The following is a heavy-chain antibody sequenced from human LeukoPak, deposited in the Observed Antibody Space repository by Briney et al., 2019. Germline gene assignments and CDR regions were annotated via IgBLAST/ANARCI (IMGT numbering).Heavy chain of an antibody. J-gene: IGHJ6*03. CDR2: MNEDGSQK. CDR3: AREGHYYMDV. V-gene: IGHV3-7*01. CDR1: GFTFSSYW. Sequence: GGSLRLSCAASGFTFSSYWMTWVRQAPGKGLEWVASMNEDGSQKNYGDSVKGRFTISRDNAKNSLYLQMNSLRAEDTAVYYCAREGHYYMDVWGKGTTVTVSS.